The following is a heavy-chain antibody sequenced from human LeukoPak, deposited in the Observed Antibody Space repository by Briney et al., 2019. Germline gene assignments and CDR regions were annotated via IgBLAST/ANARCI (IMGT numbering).Heavy chain of an antibody. J-gene: IGHJ4*02. Sequence: GGSLRLSCAASGFTFSSYWMSWVRQAPGKGLEWVAVISYDGSNKYYADSVKGRFTISRDNSKNTLYLQMNSLRAEDTAVYYCAKSEIPYYYGSGSYSYFDYWGQGTLVTVSS. CDR1: GFTFSSYW. V-gene: IGHV3-30*18. CDR2: ISYDGSNK. D-gene: IGHD3-10*01. CDR3: AKSEIPYYYGSGSYSYFDY.